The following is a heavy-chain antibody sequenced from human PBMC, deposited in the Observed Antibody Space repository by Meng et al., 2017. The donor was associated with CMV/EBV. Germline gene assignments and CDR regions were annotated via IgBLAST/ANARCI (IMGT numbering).Heavy chain of an antibody. J-gene: IGHJ3*02. CDR2: IYPGDSDT. CDR1: GYSFTSYW. D-gene: IGHD3-22*01. CDR3: ARGGYDSSGYMSFDI. V-gene: IGHV5-51*01. Sequence: GESLKISCKGSGYSFTSYWIGWVRQMPGKGLEWRGIIYPGDSDTRYSQSFQGQVTIPADKSNSTTYLQWSSLKASDTAMYYCARGGYDSSGYMSFDIWGPGTMVTVSS.